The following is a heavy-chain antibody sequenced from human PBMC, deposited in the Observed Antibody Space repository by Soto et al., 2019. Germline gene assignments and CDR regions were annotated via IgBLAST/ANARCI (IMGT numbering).Heavy chain of an antibody. D-gene: IGHD3-10*01. V-gene: IGHV4-59*08. CDR3: ARQGFGALHGLVDV. Sequence: QVQLQESGPGLVKPSETLSLSCTVSNGSISNYYGGWIRQPPGKGMEWIGYVHHSWGSFYNPSLPRRVAISLDRSKSQFSLKLPSVTATDPAVYYCARQGFGALHGLVDVWGQGITVTVSS. J-gene: IGHJ6*02. CDR1: NGSISNYY. CDR2: VHHSWGS.